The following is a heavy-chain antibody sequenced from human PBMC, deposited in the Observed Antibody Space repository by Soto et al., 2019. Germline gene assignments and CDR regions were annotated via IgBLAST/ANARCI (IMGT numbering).Heavy chain of an antibody. CDR3: ARVYCSDASCYSPDYAFDF. V-gene: IGHV3-7*01. J-gene: IGHJ3*01. CDR2: IKQDGDEK. CDR1: GFTFSSYW. Sequence: VQLVESGGGLVQPGGSLRLSCGASGFTFSSYWMSWVRQAPGKGLEWEANIKQDGDEKYYVDSVKGRFTISRDNAKNSLDRQMNSLRAEDTAVYYCARVYCSDASCYSPDYAFDFWGQWTMVSVSS. D-gene: IGHD2-15*01.